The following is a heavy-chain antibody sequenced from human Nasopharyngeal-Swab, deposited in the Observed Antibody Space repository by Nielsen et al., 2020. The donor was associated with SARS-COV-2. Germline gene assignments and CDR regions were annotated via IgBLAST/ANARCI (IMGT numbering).Heavy chain of an antibody. CDR2: FDPEDAET. D-gene: IGHD6-13*01. Sequence: ASVKVSCKVSGYTLTELSMHWVRQAPGKGLEWMGGFDPEDAETIYAQKFQGRVTMTEDTSTDTAYMELSSLRSEDTAVYYCATGWQQLPSGYYYGMDVWGQGTTVTVSS. V-gene: IGHV1-24*01. CDR3: ATGWQQLPSGYYYGMDV. J-gene: IGHJ6*02. CDR1: GYTLTELS.